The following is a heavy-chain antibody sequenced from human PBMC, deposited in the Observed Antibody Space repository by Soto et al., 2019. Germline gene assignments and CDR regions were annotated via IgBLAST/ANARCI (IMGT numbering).Heavy chain of an antibody. J-gene: IGHJ4*02. Sequence: GGSLRLSCAASGFTFSRNGMHWVRQAPGKGLEWLAVISHDGSSKYYADSAKGRFTISRDNSKNTLFLQMNSLRAEDTAVYYCARDLSSTWSFDYWGQGTLVTVSS. D-gene: IGHD6-13*01. CDR3: ARDLSSTWSFDY. CDR2: ISHDGSSK. V-gene: IGHV3-30*03. CDR1: GFTFSRNG.